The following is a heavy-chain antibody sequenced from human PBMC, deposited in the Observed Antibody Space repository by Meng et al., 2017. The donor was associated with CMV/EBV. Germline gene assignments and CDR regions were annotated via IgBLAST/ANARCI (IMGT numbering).Heavy chain of an antibody. J-gene: IGHJ6*02. Sequence: GESLKISCAASGFTFSSYWMSWVRQAPGKGLEWVANIKQDGSEKYYVDSVKGRFTISRDNAKNSLYLQMNSLRSEDTAVYYCARDLRVPARPLYYYYGMDVWGQGTTVTVSS. CDR2: IKQDGSEK. CDR1: GFTFSSYW. D-gene: IGHD2-2*01. V-gene: IGHV3-7*03. CDR3: ARDLRVPARPLYYYYGMDV.